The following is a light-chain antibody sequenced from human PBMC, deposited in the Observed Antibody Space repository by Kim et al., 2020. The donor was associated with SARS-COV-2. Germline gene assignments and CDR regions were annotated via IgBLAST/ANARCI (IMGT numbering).Light chain of an antibody. CDR3: QVWDSSSDPAV. V-gene: IGLV3-21*04. CDR2: YDS. CDR1: NIASNR. Sequence: PGKTARITCGGSNIASNRVDWYQQKPGQAPVLVIYYDSDRPSGIPERFSGSNSGNTANLTISRVEAGDEADYYCQVWDSSSDPAVFGGGTKLTVL. J-gene: IGLJ2*01.